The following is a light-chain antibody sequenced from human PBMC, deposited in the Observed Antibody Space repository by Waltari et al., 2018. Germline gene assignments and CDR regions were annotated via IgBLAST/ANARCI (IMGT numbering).Light chain of an antibody. Sequence: DIQMTQSPSTLSASVGARVTVPCRASQNISLWLAWYQQKPGKAPKLLIYRGSSLESGVPSMFSGGGSGTEVTLTISSLQPDDFAIYYCQQYNNYPWTFGQGTKVEI. V-gene: IGKV1-5*03. J-gene: IGKJ1*01. CDR1: QNISLW. CDR3: QQYNNYPWT. CDR2: RGS.